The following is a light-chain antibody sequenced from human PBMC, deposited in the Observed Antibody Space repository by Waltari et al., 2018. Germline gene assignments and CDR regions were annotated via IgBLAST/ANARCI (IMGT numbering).Light chain of an antibody. J-gene: IGKJ5*01. CDR3: MQSRHPPLT. CDR1: QSLFHSIGYNY. CDR2: LGS. Sequence: VMTQSPLSLPVTPGEPASISCRSSQSLFHSIGYNYVHMYLQKPGQSPHLLIYLGSNRASGVPDRFSGSGSGTDFTLEISRVEADDVGVYYCMQSRHPPLTFGQGTRLEIK. V-gene: IGKV2-28*01.